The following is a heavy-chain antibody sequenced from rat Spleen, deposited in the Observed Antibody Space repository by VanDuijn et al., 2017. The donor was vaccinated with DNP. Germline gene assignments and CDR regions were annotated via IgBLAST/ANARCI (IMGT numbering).Heavy chain of an antibody. J-gene: IGHJ2*01. CDR1: GFTFSDYA. D-gene: IGHD1-1*01. CDR3: TTLSFITTVVGDY. Sequence: EVQLVESDGGVVQPGRSLKLSCTASGFTFSDYAMAWVRQAPKKGLEWVATISYDGSDTYYRDSVKGRITISRDNAKSTLYLQMDSLRSEDTATYYLTTLSFITTVVGDYWGQGVMVTVSS. V-gene: IGHV5-7*01. CDR2: ISYDGSDT.